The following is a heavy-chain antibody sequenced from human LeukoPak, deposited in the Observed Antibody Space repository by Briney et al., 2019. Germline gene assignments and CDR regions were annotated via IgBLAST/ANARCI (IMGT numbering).Heavy chain of an antibody. Sequence: PGGSLRLSCAASGFTFSSYGMHWVRQAPGKGLEWVAFIRYDGSDKYYADSVKGRFTISRDNSKNTLYLQMNSLRPEDTAVYYCTNLPLVRGVISAVVYWGQGTLVTVSS. CDR3: TNLPLVRGVISAVVY. J-gene: IGHJ4*02. CDR2: IRYDGSDK. V-gene: IGHV3-30*02. D-gene: IGHD3-10*01. CDR1: GFTFSSYG.